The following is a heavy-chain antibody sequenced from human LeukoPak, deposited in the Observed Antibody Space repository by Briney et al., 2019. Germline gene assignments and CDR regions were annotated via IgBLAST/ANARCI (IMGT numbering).Heavy chain of an antibody. CDR3: ARGTSAGGPISPFDF. CDR1: GFTFNKCW. V-gene: IGHV3-7*01. D-gene: IGHD6-13*01. Sequence: GGSLRLSCVVSGFTFNKCWMNWVRQAPGKGLEWVAYINPDGRDKYYVDSVKGRFTISRDNAENSLYLQMNSLRAEDTGIYYCARGTSAGGPISPFDFWGQGTVVTVSS. J-gene: IGHJ4*02. CDR2: INPDGRDK.